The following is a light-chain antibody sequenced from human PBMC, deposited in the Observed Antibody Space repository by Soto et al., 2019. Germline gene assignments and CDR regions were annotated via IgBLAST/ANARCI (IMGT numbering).Light chain of an antibody. CDR2: DAS. CDR3: QQRGNWPLT. V-gene: IGKV3-11*01. J-gene: IGKJ4*01. Sequence: EIVLTQSLATLSLSPGERATVSCRASQSVSSYLAWYQQKPGQAARLLLYDASNRATGIPARVSGSGSGTDFTLTISSLEPEDFAVYYCQQRGNWPLTFGGGTKVDIK. CDR1: QSVSSY.